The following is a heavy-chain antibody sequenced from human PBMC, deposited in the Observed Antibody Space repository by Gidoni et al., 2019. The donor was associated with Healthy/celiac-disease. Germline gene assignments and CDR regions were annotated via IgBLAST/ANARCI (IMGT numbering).Heavy chain of an antibody. V-gene: IGHV4-34*01. CDR2: INHSGST. Sequence: QVQLQQWGAGLLKPSETLSLTCAVYGGSFSGYYWSWIRQPPGKGLEWIGEINHSGSTNYNPSLKSRVTISVDTSKNQFSLKLSSVTAADTAVYYCARGVVDLAVATIKGQIDYWGQGTLVTVSS. D-gene: IGHD5-12*01. CDR1: GGSFSGYY. J-gene: IGHJ4*02. CDR3: ARGVVDLAVATIKGQIDY.